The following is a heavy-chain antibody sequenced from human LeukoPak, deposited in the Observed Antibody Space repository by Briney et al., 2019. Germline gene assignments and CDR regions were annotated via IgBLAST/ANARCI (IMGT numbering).Heavy chain of an antibody. D-gene: IGHD7-27*01. CDR2: IYPGDSDN. CDR1: GYTFTSYW. Sequence: GASVKVSCKASGYTFTSYWIAWVRQMPGKGLEWMGIIYPGDSDNRNSPSFQGQVTISVDRSISTAYLQWSSLKASDTAMYYCARHGLTGSFDIWGQGTMVTVSS. CDR3: ARHGLTGSFDI. V-gene: IGHV5-51*01. J-gene: IGHJ3*02.